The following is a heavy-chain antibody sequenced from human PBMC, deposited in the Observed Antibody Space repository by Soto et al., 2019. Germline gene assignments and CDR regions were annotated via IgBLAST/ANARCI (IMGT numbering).Heavy chain of an antibody. V-gene: IGHV1-69*01. J-gene: IGHJ4*02. CDR1: XYS. D-gene: IGHD3-22*01. Sequence: XYSISWVRQAPGQGLEWMGGIIPLFGTAYYAQEFQGRVTITADESTSTAYMELSSLRSEDTAVYFCARGASTHYYDSSGYYKGPLDYWGQGTLVTVSS. CDR3: ARGASTHYYDSSGYYKGPLDY. CDR2: IIPLFGTA.